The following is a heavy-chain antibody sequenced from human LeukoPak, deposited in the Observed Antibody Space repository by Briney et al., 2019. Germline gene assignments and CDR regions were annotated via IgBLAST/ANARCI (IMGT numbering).Heavy chain of an antibody. D-gene: IGHD5-24*01. Sequence: SETLSLTCTVSGDSITTYFWSWIRQPPGKGLEWIGYIYYSGTTNYNPSLESRVTTSVDMSKSQVSLKLSSVTAADTAVYYCARDRAMPTAPGYWFDPRGQGTLVTVSS. CDR2: IYYSGTT. V-gene: IGHV4-59*01. J-gene: IGHJ5*02. CDR3: ARDRAMPTAPGYWFDP. CDR1: GDSITTYF.